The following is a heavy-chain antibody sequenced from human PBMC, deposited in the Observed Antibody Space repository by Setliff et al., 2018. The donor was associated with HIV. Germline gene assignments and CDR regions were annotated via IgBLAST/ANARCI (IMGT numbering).Heavy chain of an antibody. V-gene: IGHV3-11*01. CDR3: AXXXXXXSGLDY. J-gene: IGHJ4*02. CDR2: ISSRGSTI. Sequence: LSLTCAVYGGSFSGYYWSWIRQPPGKGLEWVSYISSRGSTIYYADSVKGRFTISXXXAKNSLYLQMNTLRAEDTAVYFCAXXXXXXSGLDYWGPGXLVTVSS. CDR1: GGSFSGYY. D-gene: IGHD2-15*01.